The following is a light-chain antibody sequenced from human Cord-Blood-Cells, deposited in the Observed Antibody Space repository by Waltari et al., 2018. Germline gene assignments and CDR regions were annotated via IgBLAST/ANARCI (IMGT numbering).Light chain of an antibody. CDR1: SSHVGGHNY. V-gene: IGLV2-8*01. CDR2: EVS. CDR3: SSYAGSNNFVV. Sequence: QSALNQPPSPSGSPGQSVTISCTGTSSHVGGHNYVSWYQQHPGKAPKLMIYEVSTRPSGVPDRFSGSKSGNTASLTVSGLQAEDEADYYCSSYAGSNNFVVFGGGTKLTVL. J-gene: IGLJ2*01.